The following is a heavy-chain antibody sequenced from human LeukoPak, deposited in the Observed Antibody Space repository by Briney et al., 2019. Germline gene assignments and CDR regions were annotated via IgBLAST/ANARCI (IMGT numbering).Heavy chain of an antibody. D-gene: IGHD3-22*01. CDR2: INHSGST. J-gene: IGHJ4*02. CDR3: AREQYYYDSSGYIDY. CDR1: GGSFSGYY. Sequence: SETLSLTCAVYGGSFSGYYWSWIRQPPGKGLEWIGEINHSGSTNYNPSLKSRVTISVDTSKNQFSLKLSSVTAADTAVYYCAREQYYYDSSGYIDYWGLGTLVTVSS. V-gene: IGHV4-34*01.